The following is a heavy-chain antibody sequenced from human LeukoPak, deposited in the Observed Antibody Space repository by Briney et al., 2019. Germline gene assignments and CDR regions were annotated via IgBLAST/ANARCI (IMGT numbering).Heavy chain of an antibody. CDR2: INHSGST. CDR1: GGSFSGYY. D-gene: IGHD2-2*01. J-gene: IGHJ5*02. CDR3: ARGRNIVVVPAAREDNWFDP. Sequence: SGTLSLTCAVSGGSFSGYYRSWIRQPPGKGLEWIWEINHSGSTKYNPTLKSRVTISVDTSKSQFSLQLSSVTAADTAVYYCARGRNIVVVPAAREDNWFDPWGQGTLVTVSS. V-gene: IGHV4-34*01.